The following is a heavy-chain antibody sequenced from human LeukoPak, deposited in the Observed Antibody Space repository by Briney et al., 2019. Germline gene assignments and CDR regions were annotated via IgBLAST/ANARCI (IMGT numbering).Heavy chain of an antibody. CDR2: IYYSGST. V-gene: IGHV4-59*12. J-gene: IGHJ4*02. D-gene: IGHD6-13*01. CDR1: GGSISSYY. CDR3: ARVHHSSSWYMAKRFDYFDY. Sequence: SETLSLTCTVSGGSISSYYWSWIRQPPGKGLEWIGYIYYSGSTNYNPSLKSRATISVDTSKNQFSLQLSSVTPEDTAVYYCARVHHSSSWYMAKRFDYFDYWGQGTLVTVSS.